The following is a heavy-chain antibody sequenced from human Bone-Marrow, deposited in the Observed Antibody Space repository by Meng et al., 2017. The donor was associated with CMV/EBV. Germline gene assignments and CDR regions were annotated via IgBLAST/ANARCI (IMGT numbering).Heavy chain of an antibody. CDR3: AREKVYCSSTSCSSYGMDV. D-gene: IGHD2-2*01. J-gene: IGHJ6*02. V-gene: IGHV3-48*03. Sequence: GESLKISCAASGFTFSSYEMNWVRQAPGKGLEWVSYISSSGSTIYYADSVKGRFTISRDNAKNSLYLQMNSLRAEDTAVYYCAREKVYCSSTSCSSYGMDVWAQGTTVTVSS. CDR1: GFTFSSYE. CDR2: ISSSGSTI.